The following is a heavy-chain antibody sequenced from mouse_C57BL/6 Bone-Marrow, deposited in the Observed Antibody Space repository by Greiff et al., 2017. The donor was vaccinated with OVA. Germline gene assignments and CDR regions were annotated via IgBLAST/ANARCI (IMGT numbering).Heavy chain of an antibody. V-gene: IGHV1-69*01. D-gene: IGHD1-1*01. CDR1: GYTFTSYW. Sequence: QVQLQQSGAELVMPGASVKLSCKASGYTFTSYWMHWVKQRPGQGLEWIGEIDPSDSYTNYNQTFKGKSTLTVDKSSSTASMQLSSLTSEDSAVYYSAKDPYDGSSLWYFDVWGTGTTVTVSS. CDR2: IDPSDSYT. CDR3: AKDPYDGSSLWYFDV. J-gene: IGHJ1*03.